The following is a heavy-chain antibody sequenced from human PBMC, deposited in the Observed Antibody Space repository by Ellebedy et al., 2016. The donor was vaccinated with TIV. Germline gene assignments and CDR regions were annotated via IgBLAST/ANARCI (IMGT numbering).Heavy chain of an antibody. CDR2: IRSTGSDK. J-gene: IGHJ4*02. D-gene: IGHD1-14*01. CDR1: GFPFSSYN. Sequence: GESLKISCAVSGFPFSSYNMNWIRQAPGKGLEWVSSIRSTGSDKYYAESVKGRFTISRDNAQNTLFLQMNSLRVEDTAVYYCARWAYVNSWYHLDYWGQGTLVTVSS. V-gene: IGHV3-21*06. CDR3: ARWAYVNSWYHLDY.